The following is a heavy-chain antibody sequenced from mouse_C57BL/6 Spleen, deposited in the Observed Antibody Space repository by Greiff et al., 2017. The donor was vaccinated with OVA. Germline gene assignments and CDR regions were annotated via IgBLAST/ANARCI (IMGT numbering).Heavy chain of an antibody. J-gene: IGHJ3*01. V-gene: IGHV2-9-1*01. D-gene: IGHD1-1*01. CDR1: GFSLTSYA. CDR2: IWTGGGT. Sequence: VMLVESGPGLVAPSQSLSITCTVSGFSLTSYAISWVRQPPGKGLEWLGVIWTGGGTNYNSALKSRLSISKDNSKSQVFLKMNSLQTDDTARYYCASNYYGREGFAYWGQGTLVTVSA. CDR3: ASNYYGREGFAY.